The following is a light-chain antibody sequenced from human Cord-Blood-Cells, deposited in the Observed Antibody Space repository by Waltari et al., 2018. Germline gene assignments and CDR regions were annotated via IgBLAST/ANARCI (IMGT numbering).Light chain of an antibody. CDR1: QSVLYTSNNKNY. CDR2: WAS. Sequence: TVMTQSPDSLAVSLGERATTTCKSSQSVLYTSNNKNYLAWYQQKPVQPPKLLIYWASTRESGVPDRFSGSGSGTDFTLTISSLQAEDVAVYYCQQYYSTPPWTFGQGTKVEIK. V-gene: IGKV4-1*01. CDR3: QQYYSTPPWT. J-gene: IGKJ1*01.